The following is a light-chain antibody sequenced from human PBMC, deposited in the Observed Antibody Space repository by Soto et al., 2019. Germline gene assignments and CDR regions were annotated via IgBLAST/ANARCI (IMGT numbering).Light chain of an antibody. CDR2: EVS. J-gene: IGLJ2*01. CDR1: SSDIGSYNY. Sequence: QSALTQPASVSASPGQSITISCTGTSSDIGSYNYVSWYRHHPGKAPQLMIYEVSHRPSGISHRFSGSKSGNTASLTISGLQAEDEGYYYCTSYIGSRSLVVFGGGTKLTVL. V-gene: IGLV2-14*01. CDR3: TSYIGSRSLVV.